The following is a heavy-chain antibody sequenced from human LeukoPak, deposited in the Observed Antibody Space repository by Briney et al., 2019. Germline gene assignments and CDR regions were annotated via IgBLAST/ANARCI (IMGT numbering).Heavy chain of an antibody. V-gene: IGHV1-24*01. CDR3: ATSPRGYGDYYYYMDV. D-gene: IGHD4-17*01. J-gene: IGHJ6*03. CDR1: GYTLTELS. CDR2: FDPEDGET. Sequence: VASVKVFCKVSGYTLTELSMHWVRQAPGKGLEWMGGFDPEDGETIYAQKFQGRVTMTEDTSTDTAYMELSSLRSEDTAVYYCATSPRGYGDYYYYMDVWGKGTTVTISS.